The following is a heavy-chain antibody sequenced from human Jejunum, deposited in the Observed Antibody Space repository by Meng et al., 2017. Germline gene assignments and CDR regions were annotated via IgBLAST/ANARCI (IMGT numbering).Heavy chain of an antibody. V-gene: IGHV6-1*01. Sequence: QVQLKQSGPGLGKPSQTLSLTCAISGDSVSSNSAAWNWIRQSPSRGLEWLGRTYYRSKWSSDYAVSVRSRITINADTSKNQFSLQLNSVTPEDTAVYYCARKAVAVGTFDYWGQGTLVTVSS. CDR2: TYYRSKWSS. J-gene: IGHJ4*02. D-gene: IGHD6-19*01. CDR1: GDSVSSNSAA. CDR3: ARKAVAVGTFDY.